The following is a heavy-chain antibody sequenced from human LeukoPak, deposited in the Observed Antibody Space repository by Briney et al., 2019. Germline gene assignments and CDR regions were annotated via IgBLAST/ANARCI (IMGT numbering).Heavy chain of an antibody. V-gene: IGHV3-43D*03. J-gene: IGHJ4*02. Sequence: GGSLRLSCAASGFTFDDYAMHWVRQAPGKGLEWVSLISWDGGSTYYADSVRGRFTISRDNGKNSLYLQMNSLRAEDTALYYCAKAQSGSFPFDYWGQGTLVTVSS. CDR3: AKAQSGSFPFDY. CDR1: GFTFDDYA. D-gene: IGHD1-26*01. CDR2: ISWDGGST.